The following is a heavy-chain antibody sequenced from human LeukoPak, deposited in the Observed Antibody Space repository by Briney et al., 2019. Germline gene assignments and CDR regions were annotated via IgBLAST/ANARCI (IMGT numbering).Heavy chain of an antibody. CDR3: AKVGPQSSWYIPYYYYYYGMDV. V-gene: IGHV3-23*01. D-gene: IGHD6-13*01. CDR2: ISGSGGST. Sequence: GGSLRLSCADSGFTFSSYAMSWVRQAPGKGLEWVSAISGSGGSTYYADSVKGRFTISRDNSKNTLYLQMNSLRAEDTAVYYCAKVGPQSSWYIPYYYYYYGMDVWGQGTTVTVSS. J-gene: IGHJ6*02. CDR1: GFTFSSYA.